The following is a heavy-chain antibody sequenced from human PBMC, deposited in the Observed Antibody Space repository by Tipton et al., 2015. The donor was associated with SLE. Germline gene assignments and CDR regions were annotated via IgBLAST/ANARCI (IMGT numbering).Heavy chain of an antibody. CDR1: GCSISSYY. J-gene: IGHJ3*02. D-gene: IGHD5-24*01. V-gene: IGHV4-59*07. Sequence: TLSLTCTVSGCSISSYYWSWIRQPPGKGLEWIGYIYYSGSTNYNPSLKSRVTISVDTSKNQFSLKLSSVTAADTAVYYCARQMASVAFDIWGQGTMVTVSS. CDR2: IYYSGST. CDR3: ARQMASVAFDI.